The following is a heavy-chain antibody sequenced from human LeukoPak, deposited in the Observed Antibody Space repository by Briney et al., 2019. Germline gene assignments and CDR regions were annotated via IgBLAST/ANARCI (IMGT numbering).Heavy chain of an antibody. CDR3: ARGRVSSSTWYSTYYYYFYMDV. CDR2: VDHTGST. V-gene: IGHV4-59*01. D-gene: IGHD4-11*01. CDR1: GGSISSYY. J-gene: IGHJ6*03. Sequence: SETLSLSCTVSGGSISSYYWTWIRQPPGKGLEWIGYVDHTGSTKFNPSLNGRVSISRDTSKNLFSLRLRSVTAADTAVYFCARGRVSSSTWYSTYYYYFYMDVWGKGTTVTVSS.